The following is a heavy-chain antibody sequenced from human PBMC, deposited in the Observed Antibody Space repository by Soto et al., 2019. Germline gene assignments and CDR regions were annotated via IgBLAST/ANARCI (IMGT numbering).Heavy chain of an antibody. CDR1: GFTFSNYA. CDR2: ISGSGDST. Sequence: PGGSLRLSCAASGFTFSNYAMSWVRQAPGKGLEWVSAISGSGDSTYYADSVKGRFTISRDNAKNSLYLQMNSLRAEDTALYYCAKDISSSSFSYYYGMDVWGQGTTVTVSS. V-gene: IGHV3-23*01. D-gene: IGHD6-13*01. CDR3: AKDISSSSFSYYYGMDV. J-gene: IGHJ6*02.